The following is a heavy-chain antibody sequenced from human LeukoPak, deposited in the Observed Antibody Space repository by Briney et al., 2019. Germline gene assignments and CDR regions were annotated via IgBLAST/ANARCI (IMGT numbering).Heavy chain of an antibody. Sequence: GGSLRLSCAASGFTFSSYGMHWVRQAPGKGLEWVAFIRYDGSNKYYADSVKGRFTISRDNSKNTLYLQMNSLRAEDTAVYYCAKGRPYYYDSSGYQHWGQGTLVTVSS. V-gene: IGHV3-30*02. D-gene: IGHD3-22*01. CDR3: AKGRPYYYDSSGYQH. J-gene: IGHJ4*02. CDR2: IRYDGSNK. CDR1: GFTFSSYG.